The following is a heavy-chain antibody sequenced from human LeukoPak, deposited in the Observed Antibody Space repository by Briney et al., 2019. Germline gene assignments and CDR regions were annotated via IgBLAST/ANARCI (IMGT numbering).Heavy chain of an antibody. CDR2: ISGSGGST. Sequence: GGSLRLSYAASGFTFSSYAMSWVRQAPGKGLEWVSAISGSGGSTYYADSVKDRFTISRDNSKNTLYLQMNSLRAEDTAVYYCAKAYYYGSGSLTSPDYWGQGTLVTVSS. CDR1: GFTFSSYA. J-gene: IGHJ4*02. V-gene: IGHV3-23*01. D-gene: IGHD3-10*01. CDR3: AKAYYYGSGSLTSPDY.